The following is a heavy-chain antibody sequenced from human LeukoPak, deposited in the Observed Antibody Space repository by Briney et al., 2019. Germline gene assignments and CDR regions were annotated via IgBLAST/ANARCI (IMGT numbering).Heavy chain of an antibody. J-gene: IGHJ4*02. CDR1: GYNFASYW. CDR2: IYPGDSDT. CDR3: ARSVAGTEDY. D-gene: IGHD6-19*01. Sequence: GESLKISYKGSGYNFASYWIGWVRQKPGKGLEWMGLIYPGDSDTRYGPSFPGQVTISADKSISTAYLQWSSLQASDTAMYYCARSVAGTEDYWGQGTLVTVSS. V-gene: IGHV5-51*01.